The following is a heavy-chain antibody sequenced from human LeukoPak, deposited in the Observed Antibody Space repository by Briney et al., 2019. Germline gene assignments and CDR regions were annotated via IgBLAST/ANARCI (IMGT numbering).Heavy chain of an antibody. CDR2: ISGSGGST. CDR1: GFTFSSYA. D-gene: IGHD1-26*01. J-gene: IGHJ4*02. V-gene: IGHV3-23*01. Sequence: GGSLSLSCAASGFTFSSYAMSWVRQAPGKGLEWVSAISGSGGSTYYADSVKGRFTISRDNSKNTLYLQMNSLRAEDTAVYYCAKDPSGSYQPFFDYWGQGTLVTVSS. CDR3: AKDPSGSYQPFFDY.